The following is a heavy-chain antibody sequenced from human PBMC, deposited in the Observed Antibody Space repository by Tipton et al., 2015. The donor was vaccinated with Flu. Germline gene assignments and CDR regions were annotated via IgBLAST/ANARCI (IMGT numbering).Heavy chain of an antibody. CDR1: GFSFSGNT. Sequence: SLRLSCVASGFSFSGNTMNWVRQAPGKGLQWVASISSRGSDLYHADSVKGRFTISRDNAKNSLYLQMNSLRVDDTAVYYCARARDGYNSGQDYWGQGTLVTVSS. V-gene: IGHV3-21*01. CDR3: ARARDGYNSGQDY. J-gene: IGHJ4*02. CDR2: ISSRGSDL. D-gene: IGHD5-24*01.